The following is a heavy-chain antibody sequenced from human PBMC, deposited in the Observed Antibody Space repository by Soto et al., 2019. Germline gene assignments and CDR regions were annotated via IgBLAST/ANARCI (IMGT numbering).Heavy chain of an antibody. CDR2: INQDGSDK. J-gene: IGHJ4*02. CDR1: GFTFNSFW. D-gene: IGHD2-2*02. CDR3: ARAGGCTSTRCYTTPAFDY. Sequence: EVQLVESGGGLVQPGGSLRLSCAASGFTFNSFWMSWVRQAPGKGLEWVANINQDGSDKYYVDSVKGRFTISRDNAKNTLYLQMNSLRAEDTAVYYCARAGGCTSTRCYTTPAFDYWGQGTLLTVSA. V-gene: IGHV3-7*04.